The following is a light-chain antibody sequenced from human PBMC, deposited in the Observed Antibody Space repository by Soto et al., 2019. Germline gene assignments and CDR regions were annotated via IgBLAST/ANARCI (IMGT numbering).Light chain of an antibody. Sequence: IVMTQSPATLSVSPGERASLSCRASQNIAINLAWYQHNPGQAPRLLIYAASTRATGIPHRFSGSGSGTEFTLTISSLQSEDFAVFYCHQYNDWPPAFGQGTKVDIK. CDR1: QNIAIN. CDR3: HQYNDWPPA. J-gene: IGKJ1*01. V-gene: IGKV3-15*01. CDR2: AAS.